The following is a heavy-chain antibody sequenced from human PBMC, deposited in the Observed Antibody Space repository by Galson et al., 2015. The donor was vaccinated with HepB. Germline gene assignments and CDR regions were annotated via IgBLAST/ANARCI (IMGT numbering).Heavy chain of an antibody. CDR1: GYTFSSYS. V-gene: IGHV1-18*01. D-gene: IGHD2-15*01. CDR3: ARGALVAVVDATQNNWFDP. Sequence: SVKVYCKASGYTFSSYSIPWVRQAPGQGLEWMGWINAYSRNTNYARQLQGRVTMTTDTSTSTAYMELRSLRSDDTAVYYCARGALVAVVDATQNNWFDPWGQGTLVTVSS. J-gene: IGHJ5*02. CDR2: INAYSRNT.